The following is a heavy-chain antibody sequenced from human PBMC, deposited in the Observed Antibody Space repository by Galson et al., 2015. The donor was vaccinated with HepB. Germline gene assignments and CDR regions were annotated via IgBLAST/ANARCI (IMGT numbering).Heavy chain of an antibody. CDR3: ARSGLRFLEWLGPDYYYMDV. Sequence: SLRLSCAASGLTFDDYGMSWGRQAPGKGLEWVSGINWNGGSTGYADSGKGRFTISRDNAKNSLYLQMNSLRAEDTALYHCARSGLRFLEWLGPDYYYMDVWGKGTTVTVSS. J-gene: IGHJ6*03. CDR1: GLTFDDYG. V-gene: IGHV3-20*01. CDR2: INWNGGST. D-gene: IGHD3-3*01.